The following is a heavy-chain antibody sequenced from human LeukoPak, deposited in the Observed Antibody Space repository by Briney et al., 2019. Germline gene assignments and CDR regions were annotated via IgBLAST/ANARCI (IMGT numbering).Heavy chain of an antibody. D-gene: IGHD6-19*01. CDR2: ISSSSSYI. J-gene: IGHJ5*02. CDR1: GFTFSSYS. Sequence: GGSLRLSCAASGFTFSSYSMNWVRQAPGKGLEWVSSISSSSSYIYYADSVKGRFTISRDNAKNSLYLQMNSLRAEDTAVYYCARDLDSSGRYNWFDPWGQGTLVTVSS. V-gene: IGHV3-21*01. CDR3: ARDLDSSGRYNWFDP.